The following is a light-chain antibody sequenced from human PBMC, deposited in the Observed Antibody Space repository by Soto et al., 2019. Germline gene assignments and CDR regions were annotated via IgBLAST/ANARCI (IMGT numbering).Light chain of an antibody. CDR1: QTISSW. V-gene: IGKV1-5*03. Sequence: DIQMTQSPSTLSGSVGDRVTITCRASQTISSWLAWYQQKPGKAPKLLIYKASTLKSGVPSRFSGSGSGTEFTLTISSLQPDDFATYYCQHYNSYSAAFGHGTKVELK. CDR3: QHYNSYSAA. CDR2: KAS. J-gene: IGKJ1*01.